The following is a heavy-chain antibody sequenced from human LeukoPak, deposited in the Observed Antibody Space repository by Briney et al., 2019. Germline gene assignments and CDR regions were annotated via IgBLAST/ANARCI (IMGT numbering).Heavy chain of an antibody. V-gene: IGHV3-23*01. D-gene: IGHD3-10*01. CDR2: ISGSGGGT. CDR3: AKRGVVIRVILVGFHKEAYYFDS. CDR1: GITLSNYG. Sequence: GGSLRLSCAVSGITLSNYGMSWVRQAPGKGLEWVAGISGSGGGTNYADSVKGRFTISRDNAKNTLYLQMNSLRAEDAAVYFCAKRGVVIRVILVGFHKEAYYFDSWGQGALVTVSS. J-gene: IGHJ4*02.